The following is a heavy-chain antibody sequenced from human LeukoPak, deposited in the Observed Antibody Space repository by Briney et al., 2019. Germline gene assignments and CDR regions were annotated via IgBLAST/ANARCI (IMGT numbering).Heavy chain of an antibody. J-gene: IGHJ4*02. CDR3: AVTYYYDSSGARIDY. CDR1: GYTFTSYY. V-gene: IGHV1-46*01. Sequence: ASVKVSCKASGYTFTSYYMHWVRQAPGRGLEWMGIINPSGGSTSYAQKFQGRVTMTRDTSTSTVYMELSSLRSEDTAVYYCAVTYYYDSSGARIDYWGQGSLVTVSS. CDR2: INPSGGST. D-gene: IGHD3-22*01.